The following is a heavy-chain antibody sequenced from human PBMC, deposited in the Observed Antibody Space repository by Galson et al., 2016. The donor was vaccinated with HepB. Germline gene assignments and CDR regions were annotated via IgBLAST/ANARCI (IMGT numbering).Heavy chain of an antibody. CDR1: GGSISSRNW. J-gene: IGHJ4*02. D-gene: IGHD4-23*01. CDR2: IYHSGRT. Sequence: ETLSLTCAVSGGSISSRNWWNWVRQPPGKGLERIGEIYHSGRTNYSPSLKSRVTMSVDKSKNQFSLRLNSVTAADTAVYYCAVDYGGNSAFDSWGQGTLATVSS. V-gene: IGHV4-4*02. CDR3: AVDYGGNSAFDS.